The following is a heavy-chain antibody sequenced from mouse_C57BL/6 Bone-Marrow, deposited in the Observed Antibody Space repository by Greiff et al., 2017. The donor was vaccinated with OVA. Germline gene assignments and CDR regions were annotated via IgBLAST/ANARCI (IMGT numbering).Heavy chain of an antibody. Sequence: VQLQQSGPGLVKPSQSLSLTCSVTGYSITSGYYWNWIRQFPGNKLEWMGYISYDGSNNYNPSLKNRISITRDTSKNQFFLKLNSVTTEDTATYYCARGWRLDYWGQGTTLTVSS. CDR3: ARGWRLDY. CDR1: GYSITSGYY. CDR2: ISYDGSN. D-gene: IGHD1-1*02. V-gene: IGHV3-6*01. J-gene: IGHJ2*01.